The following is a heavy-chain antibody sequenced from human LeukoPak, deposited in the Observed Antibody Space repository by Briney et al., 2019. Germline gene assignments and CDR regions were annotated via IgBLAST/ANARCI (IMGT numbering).Heavy chain of an antibody. CDR2: IIPIFGTA. V-gene: IGHV1-69*06. Sequence: ASVKVSCKASGGTFSSYAISWVRLAPGQGLEWMGGIIPIFGTANYAQKFQGRVTITADKSTSTAYMELSSLRSEDTAVYYCARKAAAANTFDYWGQGTLVTVSS. D-gene: IGHD6-13*01. CDR1: GGTFSSYA. J-gene: IGHJ4*02. CDR3: ARKAAAANTFDY.